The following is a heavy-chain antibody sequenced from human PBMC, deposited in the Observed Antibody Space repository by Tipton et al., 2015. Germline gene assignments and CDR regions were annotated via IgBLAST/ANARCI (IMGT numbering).Heavy chain of an antibody. D-gene: IGHD4-17*01. J-gene: IGHJ6*02. Sequence: TLSLTCSVSGGSINKYYLTWIRQPPGKGLEWIGYIYHSGSTNVNPSPKSRVTISIDTSKNQFSLKLSSVTAADTAVYYCASGYGDYVNGMDVWGQGTTVTVSS. V-gene: IGHV4-59*01. CDR3: ASGYGDYVNGMDV. CDR2: IYHSGST. CDR1: GGSINKYY.